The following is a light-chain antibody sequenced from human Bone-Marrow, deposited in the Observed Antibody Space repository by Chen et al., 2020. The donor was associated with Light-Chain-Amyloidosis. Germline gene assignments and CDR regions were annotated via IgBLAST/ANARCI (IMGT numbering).Light chain of an antibody. J-gene: IGLJ2*01. CDR2: RDT. V-gene: IGLV3-25*03. Sequence: SYELTQPPSVSVSPGQTARITCSGDDLPTKYAYWYQQKPGQAPVLVIHRDTERPSGISERFSGSSSGKTATLTISVVQAEDEADYHCQSADSSGTYKVIFGGGTKLPVL. CDR3: QSADSSGTYKVI. CDR1: DLPTKY.